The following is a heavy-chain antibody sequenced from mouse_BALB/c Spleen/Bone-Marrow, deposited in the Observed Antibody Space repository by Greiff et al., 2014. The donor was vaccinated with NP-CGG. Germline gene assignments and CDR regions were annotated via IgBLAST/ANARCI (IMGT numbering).Heavy chain of an antibody. J-gene: IGHJ1*01. D-gene: IGHD1-1*01. V-gene: IGHV14-3*02. CDR3: TKPSFYYGSSYWYFDV. Sequence: EVQLVESGAELAKPGASVKLSCTASGFNIKDTYMHWVKQRPEQGLEWIGRIDPANGDTKYDPKFQGKATITADTSSNTAYLQLSSLTSEDTAVYYCTKPSFYYGSSYWYFDVWAQGPRSPSPQ. CDR2: IDPANGDT. CDR1: GFNIKDTY.